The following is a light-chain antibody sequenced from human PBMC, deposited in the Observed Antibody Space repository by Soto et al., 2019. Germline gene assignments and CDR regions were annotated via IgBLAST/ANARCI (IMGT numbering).Light chain of an antibody. CDR1: SSNIGAGYD. J-gene: IGLJ7*01. Sequence: QSVVTQPPSVSGAPGQRVTISCTGSSSNIGAGYDVHWYQQLPGTAPKLLIYGNSNRPSGVPDRFSGSKSGTSASLAITGLQAEEEADYYCQSYDSSLSGWVFGGGTQLTVL. V-gene: IGLV1-40*01. CDR3: QSYDSSLSGWV. CDR2: GNS.